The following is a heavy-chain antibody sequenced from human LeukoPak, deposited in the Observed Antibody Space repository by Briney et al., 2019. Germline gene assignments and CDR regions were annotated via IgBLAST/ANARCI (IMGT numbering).Heavy chain of an antibody. D-gene: IGHD3-16*01. V-gene: IGHV4-31*01. CDR1: GGSISSGDYY. J-gene: IGHJ4*02. Sequence: SQTLSLTCTVSGGSISSGDYYWTWIRQHPGKGLEWIGYIYNSGTTYYNPSLESPVTISGDTSKNQFSLKLSSVTAADTAVYYCARTAGWSYGFDYWGQGTLVTVSS. CDR2: IYNSGTT. CDR3: ARTAGWSYGFDY.